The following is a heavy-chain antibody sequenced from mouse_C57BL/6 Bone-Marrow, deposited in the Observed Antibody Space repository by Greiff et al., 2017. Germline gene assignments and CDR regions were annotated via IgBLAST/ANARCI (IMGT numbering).Heavy chain of an antibody. J-gene: IGHJ1*03. Sequence: QVQLQQSGPELVKPGASVKLSCKASGYTFTSYDINWVKQRPGQGLEWIGWIYPRDGSTKYNEKFKGKATLTVDTSSSTAYMELHSLTTEDSAVYFCAKYYGSSYGCFDFWGTGTTVTVSS. V-gene: IGHV1-85*01. CDR2: IYPRDGST. CDR1: GYTFTSYD. CDR3: AKYYGSSYGCFDF. D-gene: IGHD1-1*01.